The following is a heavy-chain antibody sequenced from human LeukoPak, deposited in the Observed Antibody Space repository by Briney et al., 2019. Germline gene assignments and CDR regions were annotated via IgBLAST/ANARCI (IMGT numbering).Heavy chain of an antibody. Sequence: GGSLRLSCAASAFTFSDYAMTWVRQAPGKGLEWVSGTSAGDGSRHYADSVKGRFTISRDNSKNTLYLHMNSLRAEDTAVYYCATADSGSYYSGFDYWGQGTLVTVSS. CDR2: TSAGDGSR. D-gene: IGHD1-26*01. CDR1: AFTFSDYA. V-gene: IGHV3-23*01. CDR3: ATADSGSYYSGFDY. J-gene: IGHJ4*02.